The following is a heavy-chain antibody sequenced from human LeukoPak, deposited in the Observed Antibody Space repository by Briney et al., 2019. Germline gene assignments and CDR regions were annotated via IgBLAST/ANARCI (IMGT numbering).Heavy chain of an antibody. CDR1: GFNFGVYN. V-gene: IGHV3-21*01. D-gene: IGHD2/OR15-2a*01. Sequence: GGSLRLSCAATGFNFGVYNMNWVRQAPGKGLEWVSSISSRSSYMDYTDSVRGRFTASRDNAQDTLYLQMTGLRVEDTAVYYCARESNFADSFDIWGQGTMVTVSS. CDR2: ISSRSSYM. J-gene: IGHJ3*02. CDR3: ARESNFADSFDI.